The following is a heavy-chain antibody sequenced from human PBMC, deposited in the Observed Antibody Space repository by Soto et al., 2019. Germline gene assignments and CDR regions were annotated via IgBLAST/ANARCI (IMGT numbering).Heavy chain of an antibody. D-gene: IGHD3-3*01. Sequence: EVQLLESGGGLVQPGGSLRLSCAASGFNFNNYAMSWVRQAPGKGLEWVAVIRGGAGKTSYADSVKGRFTISRDNSNYTLHLQLENLRAEYTALYYCIKDLSLHYDSWGGYYSDFWGQGTLVTVSS. CDR1: GFNFNNYA. J-gene: IGHJ4*02. CDR3: IKDLSLHYDSWGGYYSDF. CDR2: IRGGAGKT. V-gene: IGHV3-23*01.